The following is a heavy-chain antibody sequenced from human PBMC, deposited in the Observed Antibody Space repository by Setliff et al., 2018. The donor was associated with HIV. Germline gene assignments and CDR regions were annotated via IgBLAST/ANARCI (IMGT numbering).Heavy chain of an antibody. V-gene: IGHV4-30-4*08. J-gene: IGHJ4*02. D-gene: IGHD4-17*01. CDR1: SCSISGTSYY. CDR2: IYYSGST. CDR3: VRDDYGYNGKGFDY. Sequence: SETLSLTCTVSSCSISGTSYYWSWIRQPPGKGLEWIGYIYYSGSTYYNPFIKSRVTISVDTHKNQFSLKLSPVTAADTAMYYCVRDDYGYNGKGFDYWGPGTLVTVSS.